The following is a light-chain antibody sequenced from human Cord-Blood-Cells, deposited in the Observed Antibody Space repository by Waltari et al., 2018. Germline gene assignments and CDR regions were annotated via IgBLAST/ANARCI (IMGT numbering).Light chain of an antibody. CDR1: SNDVGGYNY. CDR2: DVS. V-gene: IGLV2-14*03. J-gene: IGLJ3*02. CDR3: SSYTSSSTLV. Sequence: QSALTQPASVSGSPGQSITISCTGTSNDVGGYNYVPWYHQHPGKAPKLMIYDVSNRPSGVSNRFSGSKSVNTASLTISGLQAEDEADYYCSSYTSSSTLVFGGGTKLTVL.